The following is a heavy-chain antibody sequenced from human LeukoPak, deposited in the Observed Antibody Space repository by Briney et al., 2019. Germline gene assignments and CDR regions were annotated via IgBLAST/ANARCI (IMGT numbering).Heavy chain of an antibody. J-gene: IGHJ4*02. Sequence: SETLSLTCAVYGGSFSGYYWSWIRQPPGKGLEWIGEINHSGSTNYNPSLKSRVTISVDTSKNQFSLKLSSVTAADTAVYYCARGPLAEWFGEIDNWGQGTLVTVSS. D-gene: IGHD3-10*01. CDR2: INHSGST. V-gene: IGHV4-34*01. CDR3: ARGPLAEWFGEIDN. CDR1: GGSFSGYY.